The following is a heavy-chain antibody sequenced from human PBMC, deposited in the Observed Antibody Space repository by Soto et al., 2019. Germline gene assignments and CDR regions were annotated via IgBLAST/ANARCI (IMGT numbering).Heavy chain of an antibody. CDR1: GCSISSSSYY. J-gene: IGHJ5*02. D-gene: IGHD3-3*02. CDR3: ASPKIAFYNWFDP. V-gene: IGHV4-39*01. Sequence: PSDTLSLTCTVSGCSISSSSYYWGWIRQPPGKGLEWIGSIYYSGSTYYNPSLKSRVTISVDTSKNQFSLKLSSVTAADTAVYYCASPKIAFYNWFDPWGQGTLVTVS. CDR2: IYYSGST.